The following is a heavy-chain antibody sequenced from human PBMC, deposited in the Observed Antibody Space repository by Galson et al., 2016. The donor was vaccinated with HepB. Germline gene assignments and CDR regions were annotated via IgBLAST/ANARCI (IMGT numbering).Heavy chain of an antibody. V-gene: IGHV3-64*01. CDR2: ISSNGGNI. Sequence: SLRLSCAASGFTFSSYGMHWVRQAPGKGLEYVSAISSNGGNIYYANSVKGRFTIYRDNSKNTLYLQMGSLRAEDMAVYYCARDRSSGWYGFGWFDPWGQGTLVTVSS. CDR3: ARDRSSGWYGFGWFDP. D-gene: IGHD6-19*01. J-gene: IGHJ5*02. CDR1: GFTFSSYG.